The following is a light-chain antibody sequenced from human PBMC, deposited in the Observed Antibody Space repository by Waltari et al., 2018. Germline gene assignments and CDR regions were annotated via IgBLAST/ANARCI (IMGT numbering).Light chain of an antibody. CDR1: SLVRSDGITY. CDR3: MQGPPLPRT. V-gene: IGKV2-30*02. CDR2: TVS. Sequence: SLVRSDGITYFNLFQQRPGQLPRRLIYTVSIGAPGVPDRFSGSGSCTDFMRKISRVEAEDVRVYYCMQGPPLPRTFGQGTKVEIK. J-gene: IGKJ1*01.